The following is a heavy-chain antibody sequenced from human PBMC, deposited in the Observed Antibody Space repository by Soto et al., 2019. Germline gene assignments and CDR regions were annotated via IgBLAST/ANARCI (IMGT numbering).Heavy chain of an antibody. V-gene: IGHV4-59*02. Sequence: SDTLSLTCSFSGDSVTSVYLTWIRQSPEKGLEWIGYMHYSGCTHYNPSLKSRVTISVDTSKNQFSLKLSSVTAADTAVYYCARDGVDIVATTYTNEYGMDVWGQGTTVTVSS. D-gene: IGHD5-12*01. CDR1: GDSVTSVY. CDR3: ARDGVDIVATTYTNEYGMDV. J-gene: IGHJ6*02. CDR2: MHYSGCT.